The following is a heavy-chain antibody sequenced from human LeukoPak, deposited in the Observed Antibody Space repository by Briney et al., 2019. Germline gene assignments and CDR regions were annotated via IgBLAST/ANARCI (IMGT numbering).Heavy chain of an antibody. D-gene: IGHD1-14*01. CDR1: SGSISSYY. J-gene: IGHJ6*03. V-gene: IGHV4-59*01. CDR3: ARGGPGSGHYFYMDV. CDR2: IYYSGNT. Sequence: NSSQTLSLTCTVPSGSISSYYWSWIRQSPGKGLEWVGFIYYSGNTNYNPSLKSRVTISIDTSKNQFSLKLSSVTAADTAVYFCARGGPGSGHYFYMDVWGRGTTVTVSS.